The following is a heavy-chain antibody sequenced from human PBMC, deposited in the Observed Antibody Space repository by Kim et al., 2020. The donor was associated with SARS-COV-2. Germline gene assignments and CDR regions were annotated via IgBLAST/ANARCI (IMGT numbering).Heavy chain of an antibody. V-gene: IGHV3-23*01. CDR3: ARLVGVTTPYYGMDV. J-gene: IGHJ6*02. D-gene: IGHD2-21*02. CDR1: GFSFSTYA. Sequence: GGSLRLSCTTSGFSFSTYAMTWVRQAPGKGLEWVSALSGGGDITYYTDSVAGRFTISRDNSKNTLSLQMDSLRVDDTAVYYCARLVGVTTPYYGMDVWGQGTTVTVSS. CDR2: LSGGGDIT.